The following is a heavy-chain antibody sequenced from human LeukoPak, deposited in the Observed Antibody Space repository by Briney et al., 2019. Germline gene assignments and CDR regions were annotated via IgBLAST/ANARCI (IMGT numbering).Heavy chain of an antibody. J-gene: IGHJ1*01. CDR2: ISYDGSNK. CDR1: GFTFSSYG. V-gene: IGHV3-30*18. CDR3: AKQYSSDRNGLAEYFQH. Sequence: GGSLRLSCAASGFTFSSYGMHWVRQAPGKGLEWVAVISYDGSNKYYADSVKGRFTISRDNSKNTLYLQMNSLRAEDTAVYYCAKQYSSDRNGLAEYFQHWGQGTLLTVSS. D-gene: IGHD6-19*01.